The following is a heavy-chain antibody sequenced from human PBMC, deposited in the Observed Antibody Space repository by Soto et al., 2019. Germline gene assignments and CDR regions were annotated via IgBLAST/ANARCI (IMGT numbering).Heavy chain of an antibody. J-gene: IGHJ4*02. CDR1: GYTFTSYD. D-gene: IGHD3-3*01. V-gene: IGHV1-8*01. Sequence: ASVKVSCKASGYTFTSYDINWVRQATGQGLEWMGWMNPNTGNTGYAQKFQGRVTMTRDTSISTAYMELGSLRSEDTAIYYCARPITIFGVVHMYFDSWGQGIEVTVSS. CDR3: ARPITIFGVVHMYFDS. CDR2: MNPNTGNT.